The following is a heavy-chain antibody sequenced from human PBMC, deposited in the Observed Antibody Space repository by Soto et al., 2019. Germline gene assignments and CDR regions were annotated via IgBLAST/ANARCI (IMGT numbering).Heavy chain of an antibody. CDR3: ARLQAAAGDNDLTFDY. CDR2: IYPGDSYT. D-gene: IGHD6-13*01. V-gene: IGHV5-51*01. Sequence: GESLKISCKGFGYRFTRYWIGWVRQMPGKGLEWMGIIYPGDSYTNYSPSFQGHVTISADKSISTAYLQWSSLKASDTAMYYCARLQAAAGDNDLTFDYWGQGTLVTVSS. J-gene: IGHJ4*02. CDR1: GYRFTRYW.